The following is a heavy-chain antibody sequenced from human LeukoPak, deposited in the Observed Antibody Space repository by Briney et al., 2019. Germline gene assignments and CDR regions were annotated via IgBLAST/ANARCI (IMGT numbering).Heavy chain of an antibody. V-gene: IGHV4-39*01. J-gene: IGHJ4*02. CDR2: IYYSGST. CDR3: ARWYPLDY. CDR1: GGSISSSSYY. Sequence: SETLPLTCTVSGGSISSSSYYWGWIRQPPGKGLEWIGSIYYSGSTYYNPSLKSRVTTSVDTSKNQFSLKLSSVTAADTAVYYCARWYPLDYWGQGTLVTVSS. D-gene: IGHD4-23*01.